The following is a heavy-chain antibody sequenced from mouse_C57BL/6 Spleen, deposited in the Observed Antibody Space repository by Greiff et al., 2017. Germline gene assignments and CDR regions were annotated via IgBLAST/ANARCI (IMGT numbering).Heavy chain of an antibody. V-gene: IGHV1-55*01. Sequence: QVQLQQPGAELVKPGASVKMSCKASGYTFTSYWITWVKQRPGQGLEWIGDIYPGSGSTNYNEKFKSKATLTVDTSSSTAYMQLSSLTSEDSAVYYCARKTRQLRLLDYWGQGTTLTVSS. CDR3: ARKTRQLRLLDY. D-gene: IGHD3-2*02. CDR2: IYPGSGST. J-gene: IGHJ2*01. CDR1: GYTFTSYW.